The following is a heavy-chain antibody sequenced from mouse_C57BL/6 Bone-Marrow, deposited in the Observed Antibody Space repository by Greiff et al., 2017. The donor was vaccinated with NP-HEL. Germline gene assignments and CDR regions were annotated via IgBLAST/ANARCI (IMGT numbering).Heavy chain of an antibody. J-gene: IGHJ4*01. D-gene: IGHD1-1*01. Sequence: QVQLQQSGAELVRPGTSVKVSCKASGYAFTNYLLEWVQPRPGQGLEWIGVINPGGGGPNYNEKFKGKATLTADKSSSTAYMQLSSLTSEDSAVYFCARSRGCSFYAMDYWGQGTSVTVSS. V-gene: IGHV1-54*01. CDR2: INPGGGGP. CDR1: GYAFTNYL. CDR3: ARSRGCSFYAMDY.